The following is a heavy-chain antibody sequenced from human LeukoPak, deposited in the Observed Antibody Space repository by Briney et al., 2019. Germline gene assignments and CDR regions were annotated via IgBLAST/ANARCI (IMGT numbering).Heavy chain of an antibody. CDR1: GFIVSNTY. CDR3: AKDISRYAAATPGLDY. V-gene: IGHV3-43*02. Sequence: GGSLRLSCAVSGFIVSNTYMTWVRQAPGKGLEWVSLISGDDGSTYYADSVKGRFTISRDNSKNSLYLQMNSLRTEDTALYYCAKDISRYAAATPGLDYWGQGTLVTVSS. J-gene: IGHJ4*02. D-gene: IGHD2-15*01. CDR2: ISGDDGST.